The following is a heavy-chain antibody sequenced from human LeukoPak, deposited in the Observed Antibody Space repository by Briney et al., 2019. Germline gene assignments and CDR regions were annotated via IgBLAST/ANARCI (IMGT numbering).Heavy chain of an antibody. D-gene: IGHD3-10*01. CDR1: GGSISNGDHY. CDR2: INHSGST. J-gene: IGHJ4*02. V-gene: IGHV4-34*01. CDR3: ASPGGRYYGSGSYRY. Sequence: SETLSLTCTVSGGSISNGDHYWSWIRQPPGKGLEWIGEINHSGSTNYNPSLKSRVTISVDTSKNQFSLKLSSVTAADTAVYYCASPGGRYYGSGSYRYWGQGTLVTVSS.